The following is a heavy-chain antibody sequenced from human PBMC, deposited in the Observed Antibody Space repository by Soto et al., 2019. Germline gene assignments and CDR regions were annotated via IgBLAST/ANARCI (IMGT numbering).Heavy chain of an antibody. CDR3: ARGVTAVGAFDL. CDR2: ISGDGSST. Sequence: EVQLVESGGGLVQPGGSLRLSCAASASTFSSYWMHWVRQAPGEGLVWVSRISGDGSSTGYADSVKGRFTISRDHAKNQLYLPMNTLRDEDTAVYYCARGVTAVGAFDLWGKGTMVTVSS. D-gene: IGHD2-21*02. J-gene: IGHJ3*01. V-gene: IGHV3-74*01. CDR1: ASTFSSYW.